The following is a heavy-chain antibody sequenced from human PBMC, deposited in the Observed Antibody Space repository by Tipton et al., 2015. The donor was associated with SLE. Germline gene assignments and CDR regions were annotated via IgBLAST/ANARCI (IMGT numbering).Heavy chain of an antibody. CDR3: ERDGAYCSSTSCPGPFYDY. CDR1: GLHFSTYS. CDR2: ISDRSSYI. Sequence: GSLRLSCAASGLHFSTYSMNWVRQAPGKGLEWVSSISDRSSYIYYADSVKGRFTISRDNAKNSLYLQMNNLRAEDTAVYYCERDGAYCSSTSCPGPFYDYWGQGTLVTVSS. V-gene: IGHV3-21*01. D-gene: IGHD2-2*01. J-gene: IGHJ4*02.